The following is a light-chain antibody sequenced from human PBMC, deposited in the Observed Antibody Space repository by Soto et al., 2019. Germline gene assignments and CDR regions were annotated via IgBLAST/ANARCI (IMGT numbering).Light chain of an antibody. CDR1: SSDVGSYNL. Sequence: QSALTQPASWSGSPGQSITISCTGTSSDVGSYNLVSWFQQHPGKAPKLIIYEVSKRPSGLSNRFSGSKSGNTASLTISGLQAEDEADYYCCSYAGGSTSNYVFGTGTKV. V-gene: IGLV2-23*02. J-gene: IGLJ1*01. CDR2: EVS. CDR3: CSYAGGSTSNYV.